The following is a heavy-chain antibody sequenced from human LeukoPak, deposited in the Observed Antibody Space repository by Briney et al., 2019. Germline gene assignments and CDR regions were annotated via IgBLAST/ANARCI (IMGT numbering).Heavy chain of an antibody. J-gene: IGHJ4*02. D-gene: IGHD4-17*01. CDR1: GYTFTTYG. V-gene: IGHV1-18*01. Sequence: GASVKVSCKASGYTFTTYGISWVRQAPGQGLEWMGWISASNSNTKYAQNLQGRVTMTTDTFTSTAYMELRSLRSDDTAVYYCARDRSEFGDYGGFRGQGTLVTVSS. CDR3: ARDRSEFGDYGGF. CDR2: ISASNSNT.